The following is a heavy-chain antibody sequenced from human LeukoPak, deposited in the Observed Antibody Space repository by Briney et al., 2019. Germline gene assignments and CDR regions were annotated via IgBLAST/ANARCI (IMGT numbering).Heavy chain of an antibody. CDR1: GGSISSYY. Sequence: SETLSLTCTVSGGSISSYYWSWIRQPPGKGLEWIGYIYYSGSTNYNPSLKSRVTISVDTSKNQFSLKLSSVTAADTAVYYCARVSYTPFDAFDIWGQGTMVTVSS. V-gene: IGHV4-59*01. CDR2: IYYSGST. D-gene: IGHD3-16*02. CDR3: ARVSYTPFDAFDI. J-gene: IGHJ3*02.